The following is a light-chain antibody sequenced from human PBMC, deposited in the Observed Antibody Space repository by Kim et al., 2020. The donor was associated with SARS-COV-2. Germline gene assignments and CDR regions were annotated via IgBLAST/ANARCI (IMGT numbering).Light chain of an antibody. J-gene: IGKJ1*01. V-gene: IGKV3-15*01. CDR1: QSVSSN. Sequence: VSPGESATLSCRASQSVSSNLAWYQQKPGQAPRLLIYGASTRATGIPARFSGSGSGTEFTLTISSLQSEDFAVYYCQQHNNWPRTFGQGTKVDIK. CDR3: QQHNNWPRT. CDR2: GAS.